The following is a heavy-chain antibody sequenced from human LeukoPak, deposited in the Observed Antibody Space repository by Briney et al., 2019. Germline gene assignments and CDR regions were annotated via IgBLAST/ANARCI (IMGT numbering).Heavy chain of an antibody. Sequence: PGGSLRLSCAASGFTFSSYEMNWVRQAPGKGLEWVSYISSSGSTIYYADSVKGRFTISRDNAENSLYLQMNSLRAEDTAVYYCARLSDCSSTSCYGDGDYWGQGTLVTVSS. D-gene: IGHD2-2*01. J-gene: IGHJ4*02. CDR2: ISSSGSTI. CDR1: GFTFSSYE. CDR3: ARLSDCSSTSCYGDGDY. V-gene: IGHV3-48*03.